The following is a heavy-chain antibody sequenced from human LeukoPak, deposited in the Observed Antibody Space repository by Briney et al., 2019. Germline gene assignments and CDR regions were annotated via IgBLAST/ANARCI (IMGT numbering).Heavy chain of an antibody. V-gene: IGHV3-21*01. CDR3: VKSARGQLWLLSDY. CDR2: ISSSSSYI. CDR1: GFTFSSYS. J-gene: IGHJ4*02. D-gene: IGHD5-18*01. Sequence: GGSLRLSCAASGFTFSSYSMNWVRQAPGKGLEWVSSISSSSSYIYYADSVKGRFTISRDNAKNSLYLQMNSLRAEDTAVYYCVKSARGQLWLLSDYWGQGTLVTVSS.